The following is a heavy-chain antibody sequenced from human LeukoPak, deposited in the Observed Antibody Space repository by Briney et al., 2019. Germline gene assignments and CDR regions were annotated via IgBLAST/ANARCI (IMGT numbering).Heavy chain of an antibody. V-gene: IGHV1-2*02. D-gene: IGHD2-2*01. CDR1: GYTFTGYY. CDR2: INPNSGGT. CDR3: ARGRGVVHYHYYMDV. J-gene: IGHJ6*03. Sequence: ASVKVSCKASGYTFTGYYMHWVRHAPGQGLEWMGWINPNSGGTNYAQKFQGRVTMTRDTSISTAYMELSRLRSDDTAVYYCARGRGVVHYHYYMDVWGKGTTVTVSS.